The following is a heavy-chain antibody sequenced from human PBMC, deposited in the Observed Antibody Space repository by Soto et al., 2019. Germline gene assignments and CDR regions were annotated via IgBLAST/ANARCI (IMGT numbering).Heavy chain of an antibody. CDR1: GFTFSNAW. CDR3: TTAGSLWFGSARYYFDY. V-gene: IGHV3-15*07. CDR2: IKSKPDGGTT. Sequence: EVQLVESGGGLVKPGGSLRLSCAASGFTFSNAWMNWVRQAPGKGLEWVGRIKSKPDGGTTDYAAPVKGRFTISRDDSKNTLYLQMNSLKTEDTAVYYCTTAGSLWFGSARYYFDYWGQGTLVTVSS. J-gene: IGHJ4*02. D-gene: IGHD3-10*01.